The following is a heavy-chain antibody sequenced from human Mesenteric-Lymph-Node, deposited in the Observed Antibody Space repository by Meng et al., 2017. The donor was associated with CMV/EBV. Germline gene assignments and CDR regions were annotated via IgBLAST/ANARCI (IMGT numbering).Heavy chain of an antibody. V-gene: IGHV3-11*01. CDR1: GFTFSDYY. D-gene: IGHD3-3*01. Sequence: GESLKISCAASGFTFSDYYMSWIRQAPGKGLEWVSYISSSGSTIYYADSVRGRFTISRDNAKNSLYLQMNSLRAEDTAVYYCAGAYDFWSGPSYYGMDVWAKGPRSPSP. J-gene: IGHJ6*02. CDR3: AGAYDFWSGPSYYGMDV. CDR2: ISSSGSTI.